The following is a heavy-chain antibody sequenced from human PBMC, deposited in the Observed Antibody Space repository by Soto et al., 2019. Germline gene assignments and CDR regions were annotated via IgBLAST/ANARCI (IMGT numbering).Heavy chain of an antibody. D-gene: IGHD5-18*01. V-gene: IGHV2-5*01. CDR2: IYGNDEE. CDR3: PHSQLNDPFDY. CDR1: GFSLSTSGVN. J-gene: IGHJ4*02. Sequence: QITLKESGPSLVKPTQTLTLTCTFSGFSLSTSGVNVGWIRQPPGKTLEWLALIYGNDEERYSPSLESRLTIAKDPSNNQVVLTITNMDPVDTGTYYCPHSQLNDPFDYWGQGIVVTVSS.